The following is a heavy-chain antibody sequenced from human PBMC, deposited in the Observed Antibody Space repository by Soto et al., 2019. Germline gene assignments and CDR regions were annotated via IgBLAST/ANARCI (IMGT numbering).Heavy chain of an antibody. Sequence: VQLVESGGGLVQPGGSLRLSCAASGFIFSAHYMDWVRQAPGKGLEWVGRIKNKANSYTSEYAESVKGRFTISREDSMNTLYQQMNSLKSEDTAGHYCTRISLVGATGGRYFNYWGQGTLLTVSS. CDR2: IKNKANSYTS. D-gene: IGHD1-26*01. J-gene: IGHJ4*02. CDR1: GFIFSAHY. CDR3: TRISLVGATGGRYFNY. V-gene: IGHV3-72*01.